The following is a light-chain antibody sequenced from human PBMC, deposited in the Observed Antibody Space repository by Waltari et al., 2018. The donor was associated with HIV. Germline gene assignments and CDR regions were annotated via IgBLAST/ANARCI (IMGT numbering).Light chain of an antibody. Sequence: EIVLTHSPATLSLSPGEGATLSCRASQRLTSSLAWYQQKPGQAPRLVIYDSSNRATGIPARFSGTGSGTDFTLTISSLDPEDFAFYYCQQRDNRRITFGQGTRLEIK. CDR2: DSS. V-gene: IGKV3-11*01. CDR3: QQRDNRRIT. CDR1: QRLTSS. J-gene: IGKJ5*01.